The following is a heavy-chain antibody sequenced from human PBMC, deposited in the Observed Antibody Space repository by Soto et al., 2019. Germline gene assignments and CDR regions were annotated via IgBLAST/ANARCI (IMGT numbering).Heavy chain of an antibody. CDR1: GFICSSYD. V-gene: IGHV3-23*01. D-gene: IGHD1-1*01. CDR3: AKATATGGGAFDI. Sequence: SCAASGFICSSYDMSWVRQAPGKGLEWVSTILVDGRTFYVDSVKGRLTISRDNSKNTVYLQMNSLTAGDTAQYYCAKATATGGGAFDICGQGTMVTVSS. CDR2: ILVDGRT. J-gene: IGHJ3*02.